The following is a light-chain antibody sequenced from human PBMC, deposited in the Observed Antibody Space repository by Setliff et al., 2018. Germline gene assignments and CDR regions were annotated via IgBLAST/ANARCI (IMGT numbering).Light chain of an antibody. J-gene: IGLJ1*01. V-gene: IGLV2-14*03. Sequence: QSALTQPASVSGSPGQSITIPCSGTSSDVGAYDLVSWYKQHPGKAPKLIISDVSNRPSGVSNRFSGSKSGNTASLTISGLQAEDEADYYCSSYTNSNTDVFGTGTKVTVL. CDR1: SSDVGAYDL. CDR3: SSYTNSNTDV. CDR2: DVS.